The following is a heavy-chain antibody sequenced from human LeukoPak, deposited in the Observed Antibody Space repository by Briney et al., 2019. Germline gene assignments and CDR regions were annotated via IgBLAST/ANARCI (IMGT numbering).Heavy chain of an antibody. V-gene: IGHV1-2*02. CDR1: GYTFTGYY. Sequence: ASVKVSCKASGYTFTGYYMHWVRQAPGQGLEWMGWITPNSGGTNYAQKFQGRVTMTSDTSISTAYMELSRLRYDDMAVYYCARDRRWLQPNNFNYCSQATLVTAYS. CDR3: ARDRRWLQPNNFNY. J-gene: IGHJ4*01. CDR2: ITPNSGGT. D-gene: IGHD5-24*01.